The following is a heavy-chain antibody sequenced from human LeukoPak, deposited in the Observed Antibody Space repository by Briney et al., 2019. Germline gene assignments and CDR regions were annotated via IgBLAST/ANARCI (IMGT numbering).Heavy chain of an antibody. CDR3: ARDNSSGWYEYFQH. CDR1: GYTFTSYA. V-gene: IGHV7-4-1*02. CDR2: INTNTGNP. Sequence: ASVKVSCKASGYTFTSYAMNWVRQAPGQGLEWVGWINTNTGNPTYAQGFTGRFVFSLDTSVSTAYLQISSLKAEDTAVYYCARDNSSGWYEYFQHWGQGTLVTVSS. D-gene: IGHD6-19*01. J-gene: IGHJ1*01.